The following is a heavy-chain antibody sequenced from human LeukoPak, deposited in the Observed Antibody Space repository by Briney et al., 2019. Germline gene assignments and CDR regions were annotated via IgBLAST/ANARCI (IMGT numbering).Heavy chain of an antibody. CDR1: GFTFSSFA. Sequence: GSLRLSCAASGFTFSSFAMTWVRQAPGKGPVWVSRINNDGSGTTYADSVKGRFTISRDDAKNTLYLQMNSLRAEDTAVYYCVRGGESTWSWGQGTLVTVSS. CDR3: VRGGESTWS. D-gene: IGHD2-15*01. V-gene: IGHV3-74*01. J-gene: IGHJ5*02. CDR2: INNDGSGT.